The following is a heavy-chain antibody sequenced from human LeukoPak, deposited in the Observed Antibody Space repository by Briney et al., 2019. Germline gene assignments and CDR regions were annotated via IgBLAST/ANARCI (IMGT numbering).Heavy chain of an antibody. D-gene: IGHD3-10*01. Sequence: SETLFLTCTVSGGSISSGDYYWCWIRQPPGKGLEWIGYIYYSGSTNYNPSLKSRVTISVDTSKNQFSLKLSSVTAADTAVYYCARLGLNGSGSYYNVAFDIWGQGTMVTVSS. J-gene: IGHJ3*02. CDR3: ARLGLNGSGSYYNVAFDI. CDR2: IYYSGST. CDR1: GGSISSGDYY. V-gene: IGHV4-61*08.